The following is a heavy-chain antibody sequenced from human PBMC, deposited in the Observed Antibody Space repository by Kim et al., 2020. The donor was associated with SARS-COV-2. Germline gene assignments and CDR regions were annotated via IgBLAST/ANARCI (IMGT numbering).Heavy chain of an antibody. V-gene: IGHV3-33*01. CDR1: GFTFSSYG. Sequence: GGSLRLSCAASGFTFSSYGMHWVRQAPGKGLEWVAVIWYDGSNKYYADSVKGRFTISRDNSKNTLYLQMNSLRAEDTAVYYCASASMVRGVNYYFDYWGQGTLVTVSS. D-gene: IGHD3-10*01. CDR3: ASASMVRGVNYYFDY. CDR2: IWYDGSNK. J-gene: IGHJ4*02.